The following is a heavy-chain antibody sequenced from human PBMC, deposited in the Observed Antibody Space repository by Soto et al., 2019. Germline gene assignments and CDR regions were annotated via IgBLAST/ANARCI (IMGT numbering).Heavy chain of an antibody. CDR2: IKSKTDGGTT. J-gene: IGHJ4*02. V-gene: IGHV3-15*07. D-gene: IGHD2-15*01. CDR3: TTDHDVVAASTGVSNFDY. CDR1: GFTFSNAW. Sequence: GGSLRLSCAASGFTFSNAWMNWVRQAPGKGLEWVGRIKSKTDGGTTDYAAPVKGRFTISRDDSKNTLYLQMNSLKTEDTAGYYCTTDHDVVAASTGVSNFDYWGQGTLVTVSS.